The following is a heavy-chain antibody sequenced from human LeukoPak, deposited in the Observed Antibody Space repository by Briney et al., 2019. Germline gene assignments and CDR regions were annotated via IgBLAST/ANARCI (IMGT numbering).Heavy chain of an antibody. D-gene: IGHD2-15*01. J-gene: IGHJ3*02. CDR2: IYTSGST. CDR3: ARVRVGSGQPTLHDAFDI. Sequence: SETLSLTCTVSGGSISSYYWSWIRQPAGKGLEWIGRIYTSGSTNYNPSLKSRVTMSVDTSKNQFSLKLSSVTAADTAVYYCARVRVGSGQPTLHDAFDIWGQGTMVTVSS. CDR1: GGSISSYY. V-gene: IGHV4-4*07.